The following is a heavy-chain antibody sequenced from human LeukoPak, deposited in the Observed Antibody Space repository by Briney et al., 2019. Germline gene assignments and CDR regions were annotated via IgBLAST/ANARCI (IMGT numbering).Heavy chain of an antibody. Sequence: PSETLSLTCTVSGGSISSYYWSWIRQPAGKGLEWIGRIYTSGSTNYNPSLKSRVTMSVDTSKNQFSLKLSSVTAADTAVYYYARVLCSPTVTTGVDYYYYMDVRGKGTTVTVSS. CDR2: IYTSGST. D-gene: IGHD4-17*01. CDR1: GGSISSYY. CDR3: ARVLCSPTVTTGVDYYYYMDV. J-gene: IGHJ6*03. V-gene: IGHV4-4*07.